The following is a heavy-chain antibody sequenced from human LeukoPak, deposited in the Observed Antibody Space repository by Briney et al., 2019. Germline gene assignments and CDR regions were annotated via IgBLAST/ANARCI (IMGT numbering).Heavy chain of an antibody. CDR1: GFTFSSYG. CDR2: ISYDGSNK. Sequence: PGGSLRLSCAASGFTFSSYGMHWVRQAPGKGLEWVAVISYDGSNKYYADSVKGRFTISRDNSKNTLYLQMNSLRAEDTAVYYCAKEGDGYNLGFDYWGQGTLVTVSS. V-gene: IGHV3-30*18. D-gene: IGHD5-24*01. CDR3: AKEGDGYNLGFDY. J-gene: IGHJ4*02.